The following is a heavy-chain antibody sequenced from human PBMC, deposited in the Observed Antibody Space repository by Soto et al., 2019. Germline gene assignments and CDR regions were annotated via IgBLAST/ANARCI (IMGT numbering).Heavy chain of an antibody. Sequence: QAQLVQSGAEVKKPGASVRVSCEASGYTFTSYGISWVRQAPGQGLEWMGWISVYSGSTNYAKKLQGRVNMTTDRSTPAVYMELRSLGSDDTAVYYCARDSWGLAVPDYGYYAMDVWGRGTKVTVS. CDR1: GYTFTSYG. CDR2: ISVYSGST. J-gene: IGHJ6*02. CDR3: ARDSWGLAVPDYGYYAMDV. D-gene: IGHD6-19*01. V-gene: IGHV1-18*04.